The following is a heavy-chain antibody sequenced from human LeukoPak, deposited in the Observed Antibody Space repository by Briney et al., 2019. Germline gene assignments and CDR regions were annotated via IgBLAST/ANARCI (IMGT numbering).Heavy chain of an antibody. V-gene: IGHV4-59*01. CDR3: ARDRAHSGYDWGVGYYYGMDV. D-gene: IGHD5-12*01. CDR1: GGSISSYY. Sequence: PSETLSLTCTVSGGSISSYYWSWIRQPPGKGLEWIGYIYYSGSTNYNPSLKSRVTISVDTSKNQFSLKLSSVTAADTAVYYCARDRAHSGYDWGVGYYYGMDVWGQGTTVTVSS. J-gene: IGHJ6*02. CDR2: IYYSGST.